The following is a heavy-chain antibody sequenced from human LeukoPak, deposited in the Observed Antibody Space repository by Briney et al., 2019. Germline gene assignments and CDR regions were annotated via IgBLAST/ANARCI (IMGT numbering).Heavy chain of an antibody. CDR1: GYSFTSYG. CDR3: ASESLSYDSSGYWIS. CDR2: ISAYNGNT. D-gene: IGHD3-22*01. Sequence: GASVKVSCKASGYSFTSYGIGWVRQAPGQGLEWMGWISAYNGNTNYAQKLQGRVTMTTDTSTSTAYMELRSLRSDDTAVYYCASESLSYDSSGYWISWGQGTLVTVSS. J-gene: IGHJ4*02. V-gene: IGHV1-18*01.